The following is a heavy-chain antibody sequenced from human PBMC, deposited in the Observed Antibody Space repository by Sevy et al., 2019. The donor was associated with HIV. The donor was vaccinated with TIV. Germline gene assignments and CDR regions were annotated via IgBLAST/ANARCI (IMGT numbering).Heavy chain of an antibody. V-gene: IGHV3-21*01. Sequence: GESLKISCAASGFTFRSYSMNWVRQAPGMGLEWVSSISISSRNIYYADSMKGRFTISRDNAKNSLYLQMNSLRAEDTDVYYCARAPEENHDYVTGSFDYWGQGTLVTVSS. J-gene: IGHJ4*02. D-gene: IGHD3-16*01. CDR1: GFTFRSYS. CDR3: ARAPEENHDYVTGSFDY. CDR2: ISISSRNI.